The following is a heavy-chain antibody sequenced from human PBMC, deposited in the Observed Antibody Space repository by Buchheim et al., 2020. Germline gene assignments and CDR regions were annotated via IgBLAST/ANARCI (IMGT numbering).Heavy chain of an antibody. D-gene: IGHD1-1*01. CDR3: AKESGTTNCFDY. CDR1: GFTFSDYG. Sequence: HVQLVESGGGVVQPGRSLGLSCAASGFTFSDYGMHWVRQAPGRGLEWVAFISYDGSNKYYPDSVKGRFTISRDNSKNTLYLQMNSLRAEDTAVYYCAKESGTTNCFDYWGQGTL. CDR2: ISYDGSNK. J-gene: IGHJ4*02. V-gene: IGHV3-30*18.